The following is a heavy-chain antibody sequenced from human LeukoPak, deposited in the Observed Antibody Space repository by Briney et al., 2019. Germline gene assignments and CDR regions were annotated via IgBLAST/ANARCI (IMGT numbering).Heavy chain of an antibody. Sequence: PSETLSLTCTVSGGSISSSSYYWGWIRQPPGKGLEWIGSIYYSGSTYYNPSLKSRVTISVDTSKNQFSLKLSSVTAADTAVYYCARRHYCTNGVCQVSWFDPWGQGTLVTVSS. CDR2: IYYSGST. V-gene: IGHV4-39*01. CDR1: GGSISSSSYY. CDR3: ARRHYCTNGVCQVSWFDP. D-gene: IGHD2-8*01. J-gene: IGHJ5*02.